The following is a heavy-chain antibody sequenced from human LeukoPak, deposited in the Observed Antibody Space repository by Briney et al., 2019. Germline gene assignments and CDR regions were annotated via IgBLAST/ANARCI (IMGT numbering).Heavy chain of an antibody. CDR2: ISSSSSYI. D-gene: IGHD2/OR15-2a*01. V-gene: IGHV3-21*01. CDR1: GFTFSNSF. CDR3: ARAGHYLLISSPGYMDV. J-gene: IGHJ6*03. Sequence: GGSLRLSCATSGFTFSNSFMNWVRQAPGKGLEWVSSISSSSSYIYYADSVKGRFTISRDNAKNSLYLQMNSLRAEDTAVYYCARAGHYLLISSPGYMDVWGKGTTVTISS.